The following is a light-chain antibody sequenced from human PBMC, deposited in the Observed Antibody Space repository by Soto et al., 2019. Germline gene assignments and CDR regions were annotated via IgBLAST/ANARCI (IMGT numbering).Light chain of an antibody. V-gene: IGKV3-20*01. Sequence: EIVLTQSPGNLSLSPGERATLSCRASQSVSSSYLAWYQQKPGQDPRLLIYGESSRATGIPDRFSGSGSGTDFTLTISRLEPEDFAVYYCQQYGSSITFGQGTRLEIK. CDR3: QQYGSSIT. CDR1: QSVSSSY. J-gene: IGKJ5*01. CDR2: GES.